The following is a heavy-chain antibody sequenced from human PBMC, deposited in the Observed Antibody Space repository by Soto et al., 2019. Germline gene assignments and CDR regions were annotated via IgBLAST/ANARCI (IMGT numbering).Heavy chain of an antibody. Sequence: PSETLSLSSTVASGTSSSTIYSWDRISQPPGKGLEWIGSIFYSGSTYYNPSLKSRVTISVDTSKNQFSLTLTSVTAADTAVYYCARQCRGVTCHWFVPWGQGTLVTVSS. CDR3: ARQCRGVTCHWFVP. J-gene: IGHJ5*02. V-gene: IGHV4-39*01. CDR1: SGTSSSTIYS. CDR2: IFYSGST. D-gene: IGHD2-15*01.